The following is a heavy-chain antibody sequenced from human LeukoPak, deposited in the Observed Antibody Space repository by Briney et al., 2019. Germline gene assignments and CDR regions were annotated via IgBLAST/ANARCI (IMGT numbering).Heavy chain of an antibody. D-gene: IGHD2-21*02. Sequence: SVKVSCKASGYTFTVYYMHWVRQAPGQGLEWRGRIMPIFGTANSAQKFQSRVTITTDESTSTAYMELSSLRSEDTAVYYCARSLAYCGGDCYIFDYWGQGTLVTVSS. CDR3: ARSLAYCGGDCYIFDY. CDR1: GYTFTVYY. J-gene: IGHJ4*02. CDR2: IMPIFGTA. V-gene: IGHV1-69*05.